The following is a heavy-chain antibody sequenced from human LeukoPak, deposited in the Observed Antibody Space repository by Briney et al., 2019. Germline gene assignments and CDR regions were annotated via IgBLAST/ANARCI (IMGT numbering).Heavy chain of an antibody. CDR3: TTSAYSSSWYRGGKFDY. CDR2: IKSKTDGGTT. J-gene: IGHJ4*02. D-gene: IGHD6-13*01. V-gene: IGHV3-15*01. Sequence: PGGSLRLSCAASGFTFSNAWMSWVRQAPGKGLEWVGRIKSKTDGGTTDYAAPVKGRFTISRDDSKNTLHLQMNSLKTEDTAVYYCTTSAYSSSWYRGGKFDYWGQGTLVTVSS. CDR1: GFTFSNAW.